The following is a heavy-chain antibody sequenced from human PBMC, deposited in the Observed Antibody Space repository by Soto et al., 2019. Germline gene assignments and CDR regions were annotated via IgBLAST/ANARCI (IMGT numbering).Heavy chain of an antibody. V-gene: IGHV4-59*08. D-gene: IGHD4-17*01. Sequence: SETLSLTCTVSGGSISSYYWSWIRQPPGKGLEWIGYIYYSGSTNYNPSLKSRVTISVDTSKNQFSLKLSSVTAADTAVYYCARGTYGDYDYWGQGTLVTVSS. CDR2: IYYSGST. CDR3: ARGTYGDYDY. J-gene: IGHJ4*02. CDR1: GGSISSYY.